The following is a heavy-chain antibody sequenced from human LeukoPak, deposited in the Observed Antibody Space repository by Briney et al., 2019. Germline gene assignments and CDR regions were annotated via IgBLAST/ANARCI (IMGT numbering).Heavy chain of an antibody. CDR2: INPGGGST. V-gene: IGHV1-46*01. Sequence: GASVKVSCKASGYTFTSYYMHWVRQAPGQGLGWMGIINPGGGSTSYPQKFQGRVTMTRDTSTSTVYMELSSLRSEDTAVYYCARLPHRDGYNNLVDYWGQGTLVTVSS. D-gene: IGHD5-24*01. CDR1: GYTFTSYY. CDR3: ARLPHRDGYNNLVDY. J-gene: IGHJ4*02.